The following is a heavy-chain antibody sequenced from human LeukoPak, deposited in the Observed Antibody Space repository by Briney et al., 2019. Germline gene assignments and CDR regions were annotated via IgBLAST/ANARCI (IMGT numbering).Heavy chain of an antibody. V-gene: IGHV3-33*01. D-gene: IGHD4-11*01. CDR1: GFPFSGYG. J-gene: IGHJ1*01. CDR2: AYGDGSSQ. Sequence: GGSLRLSCAASGFPFSGYGMHWVRQAPGKGLEWVAVAYGDGSSQYYADSVKGRFSISKDISKNTLSLQMNSLRAKDTAVYSCATGGNFYYSHWGQGTPVTVSS. CDR3: ATGGNFYYSH.